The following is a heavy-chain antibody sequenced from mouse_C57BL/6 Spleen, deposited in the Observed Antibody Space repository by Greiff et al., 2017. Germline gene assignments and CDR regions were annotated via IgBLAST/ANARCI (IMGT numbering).Heavy chain of an antibody. CDR1: GYSFTDYN. J-gene: IGHJ3*01. CDR3: ARSADSSGPAWFAY. V-gene: IGHV1-39*01. D-gene: IGHD3-2*02. Sequence: EVKLMESGPELVKPGASVKISCKASGYSFTDYNMNWVKQSNGKSLEWIGVINPNYGTTSYNQKFKGKATLTVDQSSSTAYMQLNSLTSEDSAVYYCARSADSSGPAWFAYWGQGTLVTVSA. CDR2: INPNYGTT.